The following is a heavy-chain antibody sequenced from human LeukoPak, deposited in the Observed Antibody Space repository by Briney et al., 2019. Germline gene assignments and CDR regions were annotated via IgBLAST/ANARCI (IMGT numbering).Heavy chain of an antibody. J-gene: IGHJ4*02. CDR2: ISYDGSNK. V-gene: IGHV3-30*18. Sequence: GGSLRLSCAASGFTFSSYGMHWVRQAPGKGLQWVAVISYDGSNKYYADSVKGRFTISRDNSKNTLYLQMNSLRAEDTAVYHCAKGYRHGYFRDVGALFEFWGQGTLVTVSS. D-gene: IGHD5-18*01. CDR1: GFTFSSYG. CDR3: AKGYRHGYFRDVGALFEF.